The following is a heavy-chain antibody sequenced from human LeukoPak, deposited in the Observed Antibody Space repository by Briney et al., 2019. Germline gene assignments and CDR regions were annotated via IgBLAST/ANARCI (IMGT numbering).Heavy chain of an antibody. CDR3: ARTGDSSGWFNWFDP. D-gene: IGHD6-19*01. J-gene: IGHJ5*02. Sequence: PSETLSLTCTVSGGSIRSTSHYWGWIRQPPGRDLEWIGSFHYSGTTSYNPSLKSRVTISVDTSQNQFSLKLSSVTAADTAVYYCARTGDSSGWFNWFDPWGRGTLVTVSS. CDR1: GGSIRSTSHY. V-gene: IGHV4-39*07. CDR2: FHYSGTT.